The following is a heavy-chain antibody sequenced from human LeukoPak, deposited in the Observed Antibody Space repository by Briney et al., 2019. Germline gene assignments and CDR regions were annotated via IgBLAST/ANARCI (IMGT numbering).Heavy chain of an antibody. CDR2: MNPNSGNT. J-gene: IGHJ6*03. V-gene: IGHV1-8*01. CDR1: GYTFTSYD. D-gene: IGHD6-13*01. CDR3: ATRGAMAAAGTDYYMDV. Sequence: ASVKVSCKASGYTFTSYDINWVQQATGQGLEWMGWMNPNSGNTGYAQKFQGRVTMTRNTSISTAYMELSSLRSQDTAVYYCATRGAMAAAGTDYYMDVSGKGTTVTVFS.